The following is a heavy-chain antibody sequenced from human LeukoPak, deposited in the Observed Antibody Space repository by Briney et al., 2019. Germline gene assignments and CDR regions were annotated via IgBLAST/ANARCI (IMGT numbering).Heavy chain of an antibody. V-gene: IGHV4-34*01. CDR3: ARDLGQGGSDP. J-gene: IGHJ5*02. Sequence: SETLSLTCAVYGGSFSGYYWSWIRQPPGKGLEWIGEINHSGSTNYNPSLKSRVTISVDTSKNQFSLKLSSVTAADTAVYYCARDLGQGGSDPWGQGTLVTVSS. CDR1: GGSFSGYY. CDR2: INHSGST.